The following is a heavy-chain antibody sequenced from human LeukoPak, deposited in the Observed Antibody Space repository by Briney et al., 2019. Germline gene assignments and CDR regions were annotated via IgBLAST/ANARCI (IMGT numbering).Heavy chain of an antibody. CDR1: GFSFDDYA. D-gene: IGHD6-13*01. CDR2: ISWNSGSI. CDR3: AKGERYSSSWSYFDY. V-gene: IGHV3-9*03. J-gene: IGHJ4*02. Sequence: PGGSLRLSCAASGFSFDDYAMHWVRQAPPKGLEWVSGISWNSGSIGYADSVKGRFTISRDNAKDSLYLQMNSLRAEDMALYYCAKGERYSSSWSYFDYWGQGTLVTVSS.